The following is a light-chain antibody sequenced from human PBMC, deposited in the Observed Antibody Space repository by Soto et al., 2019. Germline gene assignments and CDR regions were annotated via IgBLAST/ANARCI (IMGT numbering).Light chain of an antibody. CDR2: SNN. J-gene: IGLJ3*02. CDR1: SSNIGINT. CDR3: ATWDDSLNGWV. V-gene: IGLV1-44*01. Sequence: QSVLTQPPSASGTPGQRVTISCSGASSNIGINTVSWYQQLPGTAPKLLIYSNNQRPSGVPDRFSGSKSGTSASLAISGLQSEDEADYYCATWDDSLNGWVFGGGTQLTVL.